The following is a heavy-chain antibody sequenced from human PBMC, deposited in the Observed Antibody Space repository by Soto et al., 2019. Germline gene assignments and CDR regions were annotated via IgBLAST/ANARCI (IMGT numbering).Heavy chain of an antibody. CDR2: TYSSSKWYN. D-gene: IGHD1-26*01. Sequence: SQIISRTSCISGDSFSSNSAAWNWLRQSPSRGSEWLARTYSSSKWYNDYAVSVESGLTINPYTSKNHFYLQLNFVTPEDTDVYFCARVEQYSGRLFDYRGQGTLVTYPQ. J-gene: IGHJ4*02. CDR1: GDSFSSNSAA. V-gene: IGHV6-1*01. CDR3: ARVEQYSGRLFDY.